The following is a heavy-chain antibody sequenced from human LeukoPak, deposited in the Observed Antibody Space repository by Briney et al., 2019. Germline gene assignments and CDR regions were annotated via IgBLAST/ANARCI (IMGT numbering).Heavy chain of an antibody. D-gene: IGHD3-10*02. CDR1: GFTLSSYE. CDR2: ISSSGSTI. CDR3: AELGITMIGGV. V-gene: IGHV3-48*03. Sequence: GGFLKLFCAASGFTLSSYEMNLGGQAAGKGLEWVSYISSSGSTIYYADSVQGRFTISRDNAKNSLYLQMNSLRAEDTAVYYCAELGITMIGGVWGKGTTVTISS. J-gene: IGHJ6*04.